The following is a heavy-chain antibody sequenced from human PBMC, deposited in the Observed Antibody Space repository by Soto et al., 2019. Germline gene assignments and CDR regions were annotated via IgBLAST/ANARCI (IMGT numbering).Heavy chain of an antibody. CDR2: INYNGNT. J-gene: IGHJ6*01. CDR3: GRTRNLDV. V-gene: IGHV4-34*01. D-gene: IGHD1-1*01. Sequence: QVQLQQWGAGLLKPSETLSLTCAVYGESLSGYYGNWIRQSPGKGLEWIGEINYNGNTNYNPSLKRRVKISIATSKDQVSLNMSSVTAADTAVYYCGRTRNLDVWGKGTTVSVSS. CDR1: GESLSGYY.